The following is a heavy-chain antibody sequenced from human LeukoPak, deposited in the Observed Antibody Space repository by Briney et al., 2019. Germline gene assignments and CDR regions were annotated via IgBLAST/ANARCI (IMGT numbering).Heavy chain of an antibody. Sequence: TGGSLRLSCAASGFTFSSYSMNWVRQAPGKGLEWVSSISSSSSYIYYADSVKGRFTISRDNAKNSLYLQMNSLRAEDTAVYYCARGSGYDYYYYYMDVWGKGTTVTISS. CDR3: ARGSGYDYYYYYMDV. CDR2: ISSSSSYI. CDR1: GFTFSSYS. J-gene: IGHJ6*03. V-gene: IGHV3-21*01. D-gene: IGHD5-12*01.